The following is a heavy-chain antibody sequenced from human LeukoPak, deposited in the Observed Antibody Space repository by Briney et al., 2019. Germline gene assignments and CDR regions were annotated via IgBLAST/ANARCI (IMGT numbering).Heavy chain of an antibody. D-gene: IGHD2-15*01. V-gene: IGHV4-59*12. Sequence: SETLSLTCTVSGGSISSYYWSWIRQPPGKGLEWIGYIYHSGSTKYNPSLKSRVTISVDTSKNQFSLKLSSVTAADTAVYYCARAPNLYCSGGSCYKRPIYYYYMDVWGKGTTVTVSS. CDR1: GGSISSYY. CDR3: ARAPNLYCSGGSCYKRPIYYYYMDV. CDR2: IYHSGST. J-gene: IGHJ6*03.